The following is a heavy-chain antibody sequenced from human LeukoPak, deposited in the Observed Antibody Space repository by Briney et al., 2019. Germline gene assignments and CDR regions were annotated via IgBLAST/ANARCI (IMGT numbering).Heavy chain of an antibody. J-gene: IGHJ4*02. V-gene: IGHV4-39*01. D-gene: IGHD3-22*01. CDR1: GGSISSGSYY. CDR2: IYYSGST. CDR3: ARHYYDSSGYRDY. Sequence: SETLSLTCTVSGGSISSGSYYWGWIRQPPGKGLEWIGSIYYSGSTYYNPSLKSRVTISVDTSKNQFSLKLSSVTAADTAVYYCARHYYDSSGYRDYWGQGTLVTVSS.